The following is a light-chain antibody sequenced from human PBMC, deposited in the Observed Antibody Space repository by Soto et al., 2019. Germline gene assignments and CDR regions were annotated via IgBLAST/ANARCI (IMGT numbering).Light chain of an antibody. J-gene: IGKJ4*01. CDR3: QQCAILPLT. CDR1: QSISGW. Sequence: IKISPSLSTLPASIKDGGTITCRASQSISGWLAWYQQKPGTAPKLLIYEASNLESGVPSRFSGSGSGTEFTLTISGLQPEDFATYYCQQCAILPLTFGGG. CDR2: EAS. V-gene: IGKV1-5*01.